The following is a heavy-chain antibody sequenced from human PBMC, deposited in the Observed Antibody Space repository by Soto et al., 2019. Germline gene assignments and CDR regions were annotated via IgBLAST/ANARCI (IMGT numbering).Heavy chain of an antibody. CDR3: ARQSIAVAGMLSWFDP. D-gene: IGHD6-19*01. V-gene: IGHV4-61*01. Sequence: PSETLSLTCTVSGGSISSSSYYWSWIRQPPGKGLEWIGYIYYSGSTNYNPSLKSRVTISVDTSKNQFSLKLSSVTAADTAVYYCARQSIAVAGMLSWFDPWGQGTLVTVSS. CDR2: IYYSGST. J-gene: IGHJ5*02. CDR1: GGSISSSSYY.